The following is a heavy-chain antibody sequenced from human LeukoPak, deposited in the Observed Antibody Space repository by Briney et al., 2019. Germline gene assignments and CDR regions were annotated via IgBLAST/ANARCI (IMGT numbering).Heavy chain of an antibody. CDR2: IYSGGSP. J-gene: IGHJ4*02. D-gene: IGHD3-10*01. CDR1: AFTASDNS. V-gene: IGHV3-53*01. CDR3: ARDHYGGLDY. Sequence: GGSLRLSCAASAFTASDNSMNWDRQPPGKGLEWVSVIYSGGSPNYANSVKGRFTISGDNRKNTLYLQMNSLRAEDTAIYYCARDHYGGLDYWGQGTLVTVSS.